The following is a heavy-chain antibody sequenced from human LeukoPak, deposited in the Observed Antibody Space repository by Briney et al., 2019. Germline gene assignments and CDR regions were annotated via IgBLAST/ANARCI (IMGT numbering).Heavy chain of an antibody. J-gene: IGHJ4*02. Sequence: PGGSLRLSCAASGFTFSNYAMSWVRQAPGKGLEWVSAISFSGSSVYYADSVKGRFTISRDNSKSTLFLQMNSLRAEDAAVYYCAKDSRQTTFYSGSGSYLRGAYFDYWGQGTLVTVSS. CDR2: ISFSGSSV. V-gene: IGHV3-23*01. CDR3: AKDSRQTTFYSGSGSYLRGAYFDY. D-gene: IGHD3-10*01. CDR1: GFTFSNYA.